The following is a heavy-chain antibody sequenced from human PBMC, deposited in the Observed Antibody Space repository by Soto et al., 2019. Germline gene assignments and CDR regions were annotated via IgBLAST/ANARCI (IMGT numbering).Heavy chain of an antibody. J-gene: IGHJ4*02. Sequence: EVQLVESGGGLVKPGGSLRVSCAASGFTFSTYNMNWVRQAPGKGLEWVSSISSPSSFIYYADSVKGRFTISRDNAKNSLSVHMSSRRAEDAAVYYCARDLRYCSGGICYPPRYYFDYWGQGTLVTVSS. CDR3: ARDLRYCSGGICYPPRYYFDY. D-gene: IGHD2-15*01. CDR1: GFTFSTYN. CDR2: ISSPSSFI. V-gene: IGHV3-21*01.